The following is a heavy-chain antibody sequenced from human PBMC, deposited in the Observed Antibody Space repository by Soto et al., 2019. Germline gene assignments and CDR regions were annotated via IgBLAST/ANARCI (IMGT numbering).Heavy chain of an antibody. CDR3: AKGSGSYSYSYYYYYMDV. Sequence: EVQLLESGGGLVQPGGSLRLSCAASGFTFSSYAMSWVRQAPGKGLEWVSAISGSGGSTYYADSVKGRFTISRDNSKNTLYLQMNRLRAEDTAVYYFAKGSGSYSYSYYYYYMDVWGKGTTVTVSS. J-gene: IGHJ6*03. CDR1: GFTFSSYA. D-gene: IGHD3-16*02. V-gene: IGHV3-23*01. CDR2: ISGSGGST.